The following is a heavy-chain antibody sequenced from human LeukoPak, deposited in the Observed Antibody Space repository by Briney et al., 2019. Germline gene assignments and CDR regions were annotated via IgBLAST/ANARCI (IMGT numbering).Heavy chain of an antibody. CDR3: ARWLLGELXGGDY. CDR1: GGSFSGYY. J-gene: IGHJ4*02. Sequence: SETLSLTCAVYGGSFSGYYWSWIRQPPGRGLEWIGEINHSGNANYNPSLESRVTISADTSKNQFSLKLSSVTAADTAVYYCARWLLGELXGGDYWGQGTLXTXXS. V-gene: IGHV4-34*01. CDR2: INHSGNA. D-gene: IGHD3-22*01.